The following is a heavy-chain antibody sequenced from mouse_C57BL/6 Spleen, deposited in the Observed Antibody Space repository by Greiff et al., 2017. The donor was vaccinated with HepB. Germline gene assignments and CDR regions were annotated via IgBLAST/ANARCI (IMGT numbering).Heavy chain of an antibody. J-gene: IGHJ1*03. CDR3: AGYYYGSSYGYFDV. D-gene: IGHD1-1*01. V-gene: IGHV5-17*01. CDR2: ISSGSSTI. Sequence: EVQVVESGGGLVKPGGSLKLSCAASGFTFSDYGMHWVRQAPEKGLEWVAYISSGSSTIYYADTVKGRFTISRDNAKNTLFLQMTSLRSEDTAMYYCAGYYYGSSYGYFDVWGTGTTVTVSS. CDR1: GFTFSDYG.